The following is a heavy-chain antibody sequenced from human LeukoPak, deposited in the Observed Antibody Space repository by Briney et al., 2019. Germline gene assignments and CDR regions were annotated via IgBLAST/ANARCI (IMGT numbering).Heavy chain of an antibody. V-gene: IGHV3-23*01. D-gene: IGHD3-22*01. Sequence: GGSLRLSCAASGFTFSSYAMSWVRQAPGKGLEWVSAISGSGGSTYYADSVKGRFTISRGNSKNTLYLQMNSLRAEDTAVYYCAKRYYYDSSGYYYGYWGQGTLVTVSS. CDR3: AKRYYYDSSGYYYGY. J-gene: IGHJ4*02. CDR2: ISGSGGST. CDR1: GFTFSSYA.